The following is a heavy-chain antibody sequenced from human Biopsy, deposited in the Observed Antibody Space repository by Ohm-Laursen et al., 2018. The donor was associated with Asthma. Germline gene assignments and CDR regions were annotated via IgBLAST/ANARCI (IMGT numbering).Heavy chain of an antibody. Sequence: SLRLSCAASGFSFFTYGMSWVRRAPGKGLEWVAVISDGGYSTNYADSVRGRFTISRDDSRDTLYLQLNSLTDEDTAVYFCARGGFCSGVTCFPFDHWGQGTRVSVSS. D-gene: IGHD3-3*01. V-gene: IGHV3-23*01. CDR2: ISDGGYST. CDR1: GFSFFTYG. J-gene: IGHJ4*02. CDR3: ARGGFCSGVTCFPFDH.